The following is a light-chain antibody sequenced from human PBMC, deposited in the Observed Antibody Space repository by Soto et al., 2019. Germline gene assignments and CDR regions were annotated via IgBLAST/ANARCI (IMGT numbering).Light chain of an antibody. CDR3: QQYNNSPPLT. Sequence: EIVMTQSPATLSVSPGERATLSCRASQSVSSNLAWYQQKPGQHPRLLIYGASTRATGIPARFSGSGSGTEFTLTISSLQSEDFAVYYCQQYNNSPPLTFGGGTKVEIK. CDR2: GAS. J-gene: IGKJ4*01. CDR1: QSVSSN. V-gene: IGKV3-15*01.